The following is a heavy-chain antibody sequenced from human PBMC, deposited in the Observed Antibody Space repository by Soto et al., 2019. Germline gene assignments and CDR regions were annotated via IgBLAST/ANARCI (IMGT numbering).Heavy chain of an antibody. CDR3: ARFPTLYDFWSGYRGPDYYGMDV. Sequence: ASVKVSCKASVYTFTSYDINWVRQATGQGLEWMGWMNPNSGNTGYAQKFQGRVTMTRNTSISTAYMELSSLRSEDTAVYYCARFPTLYDFWSGYRGPDYYGMDVWGQGTTVTVSS. V-gene: IGHV1-8*01. D-gene: IGHD3-3*01. J-gene: IGHJ6*02. CDR1: VYTFTSYD. CDR2: MNPNSGNT.